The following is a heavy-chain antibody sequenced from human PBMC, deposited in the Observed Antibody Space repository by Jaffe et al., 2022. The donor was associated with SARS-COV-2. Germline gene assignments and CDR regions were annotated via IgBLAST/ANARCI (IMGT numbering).Heavy chain of an antibody. CDR3: AKTAPGYRIVGATSMDV. CDR1: GFTFSSYA. CDR2: ISGSGGST. Sequence: EVQLLESGGGLVQPGGSLRLSCAASGFTFSSYAMSWVRQAPGKGLEWVSAISGSGGSTYYADSVKGRFTISRDNSKNTLYLQMNSLRAEDTAVYYCAKTAPGYRIVGATSMDVWGQGTTVTVSS. J-gene: IGHJ6*02. D-gene: IGHD1-26*01. V-gene: IGHV3-23*01.